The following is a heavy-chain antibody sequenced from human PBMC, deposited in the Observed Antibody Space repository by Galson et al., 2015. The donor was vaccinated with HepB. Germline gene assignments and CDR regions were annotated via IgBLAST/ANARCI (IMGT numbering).Heavy chain of an antibody. Sequence: SETLSLTCSVSGGSISVSHSYWAWIRQPPGKGMEWLGSIYYSGSTPYNSSLKSRLSMSVDTSKNQFSLTLKSVTAADTAVYYCARNFSDFVVPGAMKYNWFDPWGQGTLVTVSS. J-gene: IGHJ5*02. V-gene: IGHV4-39*01. D-gene: IGHD5/OR15-5a*01. CDR2: IYYSGST. CDR3: ARNFSDFVVPGAMKYNWFDP. CDR1: GGSISVSHSY.